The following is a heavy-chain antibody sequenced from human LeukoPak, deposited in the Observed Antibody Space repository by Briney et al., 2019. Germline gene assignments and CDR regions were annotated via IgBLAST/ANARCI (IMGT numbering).Heavy chain of an antibody. J-gene: IGHJ6*02. D-gene: IGHD6-13*01. CDR2: INPSGGST. CDR1: GYTFTSYY. Sequence: GASVKVSCKASGYTFTSYYMHWVRQAPGQGLEWMGIINPSGGSTSYAQKFQGRVTMTRDTSTSTVYMELSSLRSEDTAVYYCARGYSSSWYPGYYYYCGMDVWGQGTTVTVSS. CDR3: ARGYSSSWYPGYYYYCGMDV. V-gene: IGHV1-46*01.